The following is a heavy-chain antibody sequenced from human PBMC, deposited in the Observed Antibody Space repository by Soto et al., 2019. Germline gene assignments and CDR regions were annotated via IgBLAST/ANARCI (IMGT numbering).Heavy chain of an antibody. CDR3: AKSNYSSSWYGNYYYGMDV. CDR2: ISSSSSTI. CDR1: GFTFSSYS. D-gene: IGHD6-13*01. Sequence: EVQLVESGGGLVQPGGSLRLSCAASGFTFSSYSMNWVRQAPGKGLEWVSYISSSSSTIYYADSVKGRFTISRDNAKNSLYLQMNSLRDEDTAVYYCAKSNYSSSWYGNYYYGMDVWGQGTTVTVSS. V-gene: IGHV3-48*02. J-gene: IGHJ6*02.